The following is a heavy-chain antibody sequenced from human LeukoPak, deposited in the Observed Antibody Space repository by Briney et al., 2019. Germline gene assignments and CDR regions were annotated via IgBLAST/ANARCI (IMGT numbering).Heavy chain of an antibody. Sequence: ASVKVSCTASGYTFSNYGVTWLRQAPGQVLEWMGWISAFNGDTNYAQKFQGRVTMTTETSTTTAYMELRSLRSDDTAVYYCARASATQANWFDPWGQGTLVTVSS. CDR3: ARASATQANWFDP. CDR1: GYTFSNYG. CDR2: ISAFNGDT. V-gene: IGHV1-18*01. D-gene: IGHD2-15*01. J-gene: IGHJ5*02.